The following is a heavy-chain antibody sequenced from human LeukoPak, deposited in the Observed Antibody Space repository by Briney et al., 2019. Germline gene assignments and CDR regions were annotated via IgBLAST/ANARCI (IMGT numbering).Heavy chain of an antibody. V-gene: IGHV3-23*01. D-gene: IGHD1-20*01. J-gene: IGHJ3*02. CDR1: GFTFSSCA. Sequence: PGGSLRLSCAASGFTFSSCAMSWVRQAPGKGLEWVSAISGSGGSTYYADSVKGRFTISRDNSKNTLYLQMNSLRAEDTAVYYCAKGSLYNWNDVSPDAFDIWGQGTMVTVSS. CDR2: ISGSGGST. CDR3: AKGSLYNWNDVSPDAFDI.